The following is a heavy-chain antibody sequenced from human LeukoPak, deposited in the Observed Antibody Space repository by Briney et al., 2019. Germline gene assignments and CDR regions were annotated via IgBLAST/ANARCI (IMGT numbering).Heavy chain of an antibody. CDR2: IYSGGST. J-gene: IGHJ4*02. CDR3: AKAHYGSGSKYFDY. D-gene: IGHD3-10*01. CDR1: GLTVSSNY. V-gene: IGHV3-53*01. Sequence: GGSLRLSCAASGLTVSSNYMNWVRQAPGKGLEWVSLIYSGGSTYYADSVKGRFTISRDNSKNTLYLQMNSLRAEDTAVYYCAKAHYGSGSKYFDYWGQGTLVTVSS.